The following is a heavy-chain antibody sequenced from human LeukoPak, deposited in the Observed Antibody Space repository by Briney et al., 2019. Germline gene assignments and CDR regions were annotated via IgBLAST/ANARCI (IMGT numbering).Heavy chain of an antibody. CDR2: INHSGST. Sequence: SETLSLTCAVYGGSFSGYYWSWIRQPPGKGLEWIGEINHSGSTNYNPSLKSRVTISVDTSKNQFSLKLSSVTAADTAVYYCARGMVRGVIVPDYWGQGTLVTVSS. D-gene: IGHD3-10*01. J-gene: IGHJ4*02. CDR3: ARGMVRGVIVPDY. V-gene: IGHV4-34*01. CDR1: GGSFSGYY.